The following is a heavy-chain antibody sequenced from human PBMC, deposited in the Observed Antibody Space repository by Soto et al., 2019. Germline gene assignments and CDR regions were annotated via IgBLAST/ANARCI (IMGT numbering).Heavy chain of an antibody. CDR2: IWYDGSNK. CDR3: ASLSDAFDI. J-gene: IGHJ3*02. CDR1: GFTFSTYV. Sequence: QVQLVESGGGVVQPGRSLRLSCAASGFTFSTYVMHWVRQAPGKGLEWVAVIWYDGSNKYYADSVKGRFTISRDNPKNTLYLQMNSLRAEDTAVYYCASLSDAFDIWGQGTMVTVSS. V-gene: IGHV3-33*01.